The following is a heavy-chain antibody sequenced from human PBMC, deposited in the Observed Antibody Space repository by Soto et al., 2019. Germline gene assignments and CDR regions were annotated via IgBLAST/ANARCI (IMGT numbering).Heavy chain of an antibody. CDR2: IIPIFGTA. J-gene: IGHJ4*02. D-gene: IGHD2-15*01. CDR1: GGTFSSYA. CDR3: ARLYCSGGSCYSPFDY. Sequence: GAAVKVSCKASGGTFSSYAISWVRQAPGQGLEGMGGIIPIFGTANYAQKFQGRVTITADESTSTAYMELSSPRSEDTAVYYCARLYCSGGSCYSPFDYWGQGTLITVSS. V-gene: IGHV1-69*13.